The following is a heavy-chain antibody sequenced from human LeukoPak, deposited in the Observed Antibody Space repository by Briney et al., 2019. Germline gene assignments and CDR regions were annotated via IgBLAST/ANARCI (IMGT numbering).Heavy chain of an antibody. V-gene: IGHV1-3*01. CDR2: INAGNGNT. CDR1: GYTFTSYA. Sequence: ASVKVSCKASGYTFTSYAMHWVRQAPGQRLEWTGWINAGNGNTKYSQKFQGRVTITRDTSASTAYVELSSLRSEDTAVYYCARGGVVVINDYWGQGTLVTVSS. D-gene: IGHD3-22*01. CDR3: ARGGVVVINDY. J-gene: IGHJ4*02.